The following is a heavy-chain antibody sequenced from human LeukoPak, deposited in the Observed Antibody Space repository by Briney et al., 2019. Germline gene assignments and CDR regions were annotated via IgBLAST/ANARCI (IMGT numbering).Heavy chain of an antibody. CDR3: ASVQPGYCSGGSCYYFDN. CDR1: GGSISSYY. D-gene: IGHD2-15*01. V-gene: IGHV4-59*01. CDR2: MDYGGST. Sequence: SETLSLTCTVSGGSISSYYWSWIRQPPGKGLEWIGYMDYGGSTNYNPSPKGRVTILVDTSKKQFSLKLSSVTAADTAVYYCASVQPGYCSGGSCYYFDNWGQGTLVTVSS. J-gene: IGHJ4*02.